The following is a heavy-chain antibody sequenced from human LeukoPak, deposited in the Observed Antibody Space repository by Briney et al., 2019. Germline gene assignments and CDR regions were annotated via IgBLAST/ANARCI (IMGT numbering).Heavy chain of an antibody. CDR3: ARTVII. Sequence: GGSLRLSCAASGFTFSSYGMHWVRQAPGKGLEWVAVISYDGSNKYYADSVKGRFTVSRDNAKNSLYLQMNSLRAEDTAVYYCARTVIIWGQGTLVTVSS. D-gene: IGHD3-10*01. J-gene: IGHJ4*02. V-gene: IGHV3-30*03. CDR2: ISYDGSNK. CDR1: GFTFSSYG.